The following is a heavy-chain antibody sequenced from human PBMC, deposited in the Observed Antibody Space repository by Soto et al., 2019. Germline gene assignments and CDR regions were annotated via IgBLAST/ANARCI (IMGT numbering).Heavy chain of an antibody. V-gene: IGHV3-30*18. J-gene: IGHJ4*02. CDR3: AKDHGYSNSSSWPRTPDY. CDR1: GFTCSSYG. CDR2: ISYDGSNN. Sequence: QVHLVESGGGVVQPGRSLRLSCAASGFTCSSYGMHWVRQAPGKGLEWVSVISYDGSNNYYADSVKGRFTISRDNSKNKLYLQMNSLRAEDTAVYYGAKDHGYSNSSSWPRTPDYWGQGSLVTVSA. D-gene: IGHD6-13*01.